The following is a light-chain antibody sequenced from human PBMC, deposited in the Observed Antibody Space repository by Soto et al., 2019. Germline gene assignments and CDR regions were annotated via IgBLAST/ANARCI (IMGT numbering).Light chain of an antibody. CDR2: DAS. CDR3: QQRRA. CDR1: QSVSSY. Sequence: EIVLTQSTATLSLSPGERATLSCRASQSVSSYLAWYQQKPGQAPRLLIYDASNMATGIPARFSGSGSVTDFTRTISSLEPEDFAVYYCQQRRAFGQGTRLEIK. V-gene: IGKV3-11*01. J-gene: IGKJ5*01.